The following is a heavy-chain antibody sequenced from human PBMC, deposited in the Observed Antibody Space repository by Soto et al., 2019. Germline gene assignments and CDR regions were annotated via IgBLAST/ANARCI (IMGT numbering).Heavy chain of an antibody. J-gene: IGHJ4*02. CDR1: GGTFSSYT. V-gene: IGHV1-69*02. CDR3: ARSHNYDILTGYYNVPLDY. D-gene: IGHD3-9*01. Sequence: ASVKVSCKASGGTFSSYTISWVRQAPGQGLEWMGRIIPILGIANYAQKFQGRVTITADKSTSTAYMELSSLRSEDTAVYYCARSHNYDILTGYYNVPLDYWGQGTPVTVSS. CDR2: IIPILGIA.